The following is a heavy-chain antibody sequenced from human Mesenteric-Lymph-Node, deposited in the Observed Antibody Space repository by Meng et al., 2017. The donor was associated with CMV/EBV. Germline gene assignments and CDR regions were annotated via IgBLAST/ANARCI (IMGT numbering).Heavy chain of an antibody. CDR2: IIPILGIA. D-gene: IGHD3-16*01. V-gene: IGHV1-69*10. Sequence: SVKVSCKASGGTFSSYAISWVRQAPGQGLEWMGGIIPILGIANYAQKFQGRVTITADKSTSTAYMELSSLRSEDTAVYYCARGGRLTYFYFGVEVWGQGTTVTVSS. CDR1: GGTFSSYA. CDR3: ARGGRLTYFYFGVEV. J-gene: IGHJ6*02.